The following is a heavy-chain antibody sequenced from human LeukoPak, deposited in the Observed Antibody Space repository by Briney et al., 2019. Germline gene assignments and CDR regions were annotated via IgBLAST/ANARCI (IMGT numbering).Heavy chain of an antibody. D-gene: IGHD1-14*01. Sequence: PGGSLRLSCAASGFIFSTYWMTWVRQAPGKGLEWVANIKQDGSEKYYVDSVKGRFTISRDNAKNSLFLQMNSLRAEDTALYYCGRGGSYRAFDIWGQGTMVTVSS. V-gene: IGHV3-7*01. CDR3: GRGGSYRAFDI. CDR1: GFIFSTYW. CDR2: IKQDGSEK. J-gene: IGHJ3*02.